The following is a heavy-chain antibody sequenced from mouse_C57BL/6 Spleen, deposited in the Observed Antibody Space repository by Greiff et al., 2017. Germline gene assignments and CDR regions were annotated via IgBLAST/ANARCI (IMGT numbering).Heavy chain of an antibody. V-gene: IGHV1-78*01. J-gene: IGHJ1*03. CDR3: APQLGRWYFDV. CDR2: INPRNGST. CDR1: GYTFTDHT. Sequence: VQLVQSDAELVKPGASVKISCKVSGYTFTDHTIHWMKQRPEQGLEWIGYINPRNGSTKYTEKFKGKATLTVDKSSSTAYMQLNSLTSEDSAVYFCAPQLGRWYFDVWGTGTTVTVSS. D-gene: IGHD4-1*02.